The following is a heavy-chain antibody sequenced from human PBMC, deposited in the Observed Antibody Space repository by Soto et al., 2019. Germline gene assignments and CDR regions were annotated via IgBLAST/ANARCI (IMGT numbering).Heavy chain of an antibody. CDR3: AKQAPGYYDSSGYYYRLDY. CDR1: GFTFSSYA. J-gene: IGHJ4*02. V-gene: IGHV3-23*01. CDR2: ISGSGGST. Sequence: SLRLSCAASGFTFSSYAMSWFRQAPGKGLEWVSAISGSGGSTYYADSVKGRFTISRDNSKNTLYLQMNSLRAEDTAVYYCAKQAPGYYDSSGYYYRLDYWGQGTLVTVSS. D-gene: IGHD3-22*01.